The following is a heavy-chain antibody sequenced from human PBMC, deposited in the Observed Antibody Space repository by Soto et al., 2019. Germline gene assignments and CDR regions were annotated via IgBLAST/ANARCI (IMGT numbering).Heavy chain of an antibody. CDR2: IIPIFGTA. D-gene: IGHD3-9*01. CDR3: ATAYYDILTGPGYNWFDP. Sequence: SVKVSCKASGGTFSSYAISWVRQAPGQGLEWMGGIIPIFGTANYAQKFQGRVTMTEDTSTDTAYMELSSLRSEDTAVYYCATAYYDILTGPGYNWFDPWGQGTLVTVSS. V-gene: IGHV1-69*06. CDR1: GGTFSSYA. J-gene: IGHJ5*02.